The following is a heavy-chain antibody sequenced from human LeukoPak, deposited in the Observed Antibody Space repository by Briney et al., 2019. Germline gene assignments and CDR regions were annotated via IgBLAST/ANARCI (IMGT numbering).Heavy chain of an antibody. CDR1: GGSISSSSYY. Sequence: PSETLSLTCTVSGGSISSSSYYWGWIRQPPGKGLEWIGYIYYSGSTNYNPSLKSRVTISVDTSKNQFSLKLSSVTAADTAVYYCARLISRWFDPWGQGTLVTVSS. V-gene: IGHV4-61*05. D-gene: IGHD2-15*01. J-gene: IGHJ5*02. CDR3: ARLISRWFDP. CDR2: IYYSGST.